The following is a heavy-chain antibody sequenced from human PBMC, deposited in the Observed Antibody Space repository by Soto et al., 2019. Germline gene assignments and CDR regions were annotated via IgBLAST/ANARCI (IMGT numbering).Heavy chain of an antibody. J-gene: IGHJ4*02. CDR3: ARGRRDY. CDR1: GFTFSSYW. CDR2: IKQDGSEK. Sequence: EVQLVESGGGLVQPGGSLRLSCAASGFTFSSYWMSWVRQAPGKGLEWVANIKQDGSEKYYVDSVKGRFTISRDNAKTSVFLQMNSLRVEDTALYYCARGRRDYWGQGTLVTVSS. V-gene: IGHV3-7*03.